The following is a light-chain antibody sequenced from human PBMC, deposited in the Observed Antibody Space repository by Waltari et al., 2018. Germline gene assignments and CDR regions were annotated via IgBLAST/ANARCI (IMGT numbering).Light chain of an antibody. CDR2: WAF. CDR1: QTILYNSNNNNY. CDR3: QQDFTTLT. V-gene: IGKV4-1*01. J-gene: IGKJ4*01. Sequence: DIVMTQSPDSLAVSLVEMSSNKCTTSQTILYNSNNNNYLAWYQQKPGQPPKLLIYWAFTRQSGVPDRFSGSGSVTDFTLSISSLQAGDVAVYYCQQDFTTLTFGGGTKVEIK.